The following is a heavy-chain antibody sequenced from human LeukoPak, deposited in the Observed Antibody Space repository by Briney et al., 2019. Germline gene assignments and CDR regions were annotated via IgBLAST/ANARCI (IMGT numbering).Heavy chain of an antibody. J-gene: IGHJ4*02. Sequence: GGSLRLSCSASGFTFSSYAMNWVRQAPGKGLEYVSGMSSNGGSTLYADSVKGRFTISRDNSKYKLYLQMSSLRPEDTAVYYCVVYDILTGYSDYWGQGTLVTVSS. V-gene: IGHV3-64D*06. CDR1: GFTFSSYA. D-gene: IGHD3-9*01. CDR3: VVYDILTGYSDY. CDR2: MSSNGGST.